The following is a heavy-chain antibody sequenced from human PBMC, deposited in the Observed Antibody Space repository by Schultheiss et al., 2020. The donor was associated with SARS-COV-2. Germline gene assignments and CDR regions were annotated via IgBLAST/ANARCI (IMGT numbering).Heavy chain of an antibody. J-gene: IGHJ3*02. CDR1: GGTFSSYA. D-gene: IGHD1-26*01. CDR2: ISAYNGNT. CDR3: ARVFRGSPYAFDI. V-gene: IGHV1-18*01. Sequence: ASVKVSCKASGGTFSSYAFSWVRQAPGQGLEWMGWISAYNGNTNYAQKLQGRVTMTTDTSTSTAYMELRSLRSDDTAVYYCARVFRGSPYAFDIWGQGTMVTVSS.